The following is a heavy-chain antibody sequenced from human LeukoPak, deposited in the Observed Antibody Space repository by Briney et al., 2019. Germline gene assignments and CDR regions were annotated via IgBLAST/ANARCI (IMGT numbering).Heavy chain of an antibody. J-gene: IGHJ4*02. Sequence: SETLSPTCTVSGGSISSYYWSWIRQPPGKGLEWVGYIYYSGSTNYNPSLKSRVTISVDTSKNQFSLKLSSLTAADTAVYYCARSPRVVPAAMRYFDYWGQGTLVTVSS. D-gene: IGHD2-2*01. CDR3: ARSPRVVPAAMRYFDY. CDR1: GGSISSYY. CDR2: IYYSGST. V-gene: IGHV4-59*01.